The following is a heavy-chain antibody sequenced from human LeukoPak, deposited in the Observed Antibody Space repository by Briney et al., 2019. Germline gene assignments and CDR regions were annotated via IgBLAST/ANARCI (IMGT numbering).Heavy chain of an antibody. Sequence: GASVKVSCKASGGTFSSYAISWVRQAPGQGLEWMGRIIPILGIANYAQKFQGRVTITADKSTSTAYMELSSLRSEDTAVYYCARDLASYGALDYWGQGTLVTVSS. CDR1: GGTFSSYA. V-gene: IGHV1-69*04. J-gene: IGHJ4*02. CDR3: ARDLASYGALDY. D-gene: IGHD4-17*01. CDR2: IIPILGIA.